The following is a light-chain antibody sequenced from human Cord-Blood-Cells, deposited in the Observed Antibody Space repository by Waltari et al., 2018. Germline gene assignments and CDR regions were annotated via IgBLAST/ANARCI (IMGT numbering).Light chain of an antibody. Sequence: QSALTQPRSVSGSPGQSVTISCTATRSDVGRYNSVSWSQQHPGKVPKLMIYDVSKRPSGVPDRFSGSKSGNTASLTISGLQAEDEADYYCCSYAGSYVFGTGTKVTVL. CDR3: CSYAGSYV. J-gene: IGLJ1*01. CDR2: DVS. CDR1: RSDVGRYNS. V-gene: IGLV2-11*01.